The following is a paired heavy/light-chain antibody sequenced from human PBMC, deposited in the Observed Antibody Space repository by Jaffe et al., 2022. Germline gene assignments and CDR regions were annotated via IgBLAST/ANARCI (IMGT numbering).Heavy chain of an antibody. D-gene: IGHD6-19*01. CDR3: VGGSGYFDS. J-gene: IGHJ4*02. CDR1: GYSFTSSW. Sequence: EVQLVQSGAEVKKPGESLKISCKASGYSFTSSWIAWVRQMPGKGLEWMGIIYLGDSDTTYSPSFQGQVTISADKSISTAYLQWSSLKASDTAMYYCVGGSGYFDSWGLGTLVTVSS. V-gene: IGHV5-51*03. CDR2: IYLGDSDT.
Light chain of an antibody. CDR3: QQYNSYPRT. CDR2: KAS. CDR1: QSISSW. V-gene: IGKV1-5*03. Sequence: DIQMTQSPSTLSASVGDRVTITCRASQSISSWLAWYQQKPGKAPKLLIYKASTLESGVPSRFSGSGSGTEFTLTISSLQPDDFATYYCQQYNSYPRTFGQGTKVEIK. J-gene: IGKJ1*01.